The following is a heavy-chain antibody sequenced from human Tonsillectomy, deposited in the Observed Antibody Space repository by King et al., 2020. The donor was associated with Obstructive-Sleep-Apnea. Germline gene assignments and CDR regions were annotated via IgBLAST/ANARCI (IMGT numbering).Heavy chain of an antibody. CDR3: ANTGYSSSWSTGY. CDR1: GITFSSYA. V-gene: IGHV3-30-3*01. Sequence: HVQLVESGGGVVQPGRSLRLSCAASGITFSSYAMHWVRQAPGKGLEWVAVISYDGSNKYYADSVKGRFTISRDNSKNTLYLQMNSLRAEDTAVYYCANTGYSSSWSTGYWGHGTLVTVSS. CDR2: ISYDGSNK. J-gene: IGHJ4*01. D-gene: IGHD6-13*01.